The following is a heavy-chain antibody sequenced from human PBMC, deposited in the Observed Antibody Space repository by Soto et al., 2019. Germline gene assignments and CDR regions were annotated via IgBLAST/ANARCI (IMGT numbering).Heavy chain of an antibody. V-gene: IGHV3-66*01. Sequence: PGGSLRLSCAASGFTVSSNYMSWVRKAPGKGLEWVSVIYSGGSTYYADSVKGRFTISRDNSKNTLYLQMNSLRAEDTAVYYCAREGRGIVRGVLIGDAFDIWGQGTMVTVSS. J-gene: IGHJ3*02. CDR3: AREGRGIVRGVLIGDAFDI. D-gene: IGHD3-10*02. CDR1: GFTVSSNY. CDR2: IYSGGST.